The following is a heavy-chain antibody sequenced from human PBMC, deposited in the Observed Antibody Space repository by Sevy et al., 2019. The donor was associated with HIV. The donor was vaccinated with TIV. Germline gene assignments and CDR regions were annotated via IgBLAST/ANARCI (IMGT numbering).Heavy chain of an antibody. CDR2: ISWNSRNI. CDR3: AKDINRGCDGINCYPYYYYFYGLDV. D-gene: IGHD2-21*02. V-gene: IGHV3-9*01. Sequence: SLKISCAASGFSFNDHAMHWVRQVPGKGLEWVSGISWNSRNIGYADSVKGRFTISRDNANHFLYLEMNSLIPEDTAFYYCAKDINRGCDGINCYPYYYYFYGLDVWGQGTTVTVSS. CDR1: GFSFNDHA. J-gene: IGHJ6*02.